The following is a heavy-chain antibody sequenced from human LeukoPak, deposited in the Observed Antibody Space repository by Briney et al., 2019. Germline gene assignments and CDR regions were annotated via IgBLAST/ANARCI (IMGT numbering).Heavy chain of an antibody. CDR2: IYYSGST. D-gene: IGHD6-13*01. CDR1: GDSITSSSYY. Sequence: SETLSLTCTVSGDSITSSSYYWGWIRQPPGKGLEWIGSIYYSGSTYYNPSLKSRVTISVDKSKNQFSLKLSSVTAADTAVYYCARHTTIAAAGKDAFDIWGQGTMVTVSS. CDR3: ARHTTIAAAGKDAFDI. J-gene: IGHJ3*02. V-gene: IGHV4-39*01.